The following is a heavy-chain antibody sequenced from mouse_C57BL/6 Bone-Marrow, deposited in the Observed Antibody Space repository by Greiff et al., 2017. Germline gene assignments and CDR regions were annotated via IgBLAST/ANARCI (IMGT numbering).Heavy chain of an antibody. Sequence: VKLQESGPGLVQPSQSLSITCTVSGFSLTSYGVHWVRQSPGKGLEWLGVIWSGGSTDYNAAFISRLSISKDNAKSQVCCKMNRLQADDTAIYYCARKRYDYYAMDYWGQGTSVTVSS. CDR1: GFSLTSYG. V-gene: IGHV2-2*01. CDR3: ARKRYDYYAMDY. CDR2: IWSGGST. J-gene: IGHJ4*01.